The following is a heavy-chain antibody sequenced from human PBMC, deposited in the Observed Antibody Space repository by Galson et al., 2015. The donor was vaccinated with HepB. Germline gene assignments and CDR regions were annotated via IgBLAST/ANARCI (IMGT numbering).Heavy chain of an antibody. V-gene: IGHV3-15*07. D-gene: IGHD1-1*01. CDR3: TTVRANGG. CDR1: GFTFNNAW. Sequence: LRLSCAASGFTFNNAWINWVRQAPGKGLEWVGRILTNTDSGTTAYAAPVNGRFTISTDHSKTTVYLQMNCLNTEDTAVYYCTTVRANGGWGQGTLVAVSS. CDR2: ILTNTDSGTT. J-gene: IGHJ4*02.